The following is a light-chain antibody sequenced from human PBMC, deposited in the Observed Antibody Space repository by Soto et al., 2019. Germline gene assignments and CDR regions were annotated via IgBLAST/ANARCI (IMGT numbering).Light chain of an antibody. Sequence: EIVMTQSPATLSVSPGERATLSCRASQSVSSNLAWYQQKPGQAVRLLIYGASTRATGIPARFSGSGXGTXXTLTISSLQSEDFAVYYCQQYNNWPPLTFGGGTKVEIK. CDR2: GAS. CDR1: QSVSSN. J-gene: IGKJ4*01. CDR3: QQYNNWPPLT. V-gene: IGKV3-15*01.